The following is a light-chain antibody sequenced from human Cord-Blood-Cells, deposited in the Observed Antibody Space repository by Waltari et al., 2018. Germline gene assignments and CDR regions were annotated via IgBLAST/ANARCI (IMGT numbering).Light chain of an antibody. CDR2: YDS. Sequence: SYVLTQPPSVSVAPGKTARITCGGNNIGSTSVYWYQQKPGQAPVLVIYYDSDRPSGIPERFSGSNSGNTATLTISRVEAGDEADYYCQVWDSSSDHPVFGGGTKLTVL. CDR1: NIGSTS. CDR3: QVWDSSSDHPV. J-gene: IGLJ3*02. V-gene: IGLV3-21*04.